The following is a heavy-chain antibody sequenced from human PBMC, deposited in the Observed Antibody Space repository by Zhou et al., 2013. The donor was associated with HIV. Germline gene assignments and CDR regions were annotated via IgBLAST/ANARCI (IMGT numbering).Heavy chain of an antibody. CDR2: IIPIFGTA. V-gene: IGHV1-69*05. CDR1: GGTFSSYA. D-gene: IGHD3-10*01. J-gene: IGHJ6*03. CDR3: ARDRGVSSTANYYYYYMDV. Sequence: QVQLVQSGAEVKKPGSSVKVSCKASGGTFSSYAISWVRQAPGQGLEWMGGIIPIFGTANYAQKFQGRVTITTDESTSTAYMELSSLRSEDTAVYYCARDRGVSSTANYYYYYMDVWGKGTTVTVSS.